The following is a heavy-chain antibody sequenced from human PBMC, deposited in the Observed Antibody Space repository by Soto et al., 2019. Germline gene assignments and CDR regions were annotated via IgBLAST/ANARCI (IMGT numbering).Heavy chain of an antibody. D-gene: IGHD6-6*01. J-gene: IGHJ6*03. CDR2: IIPILGIA. V-gene: IGHV1-69*08. CDR3: ARDPTVEYSSSGQHRDV. CDR1: GGTFSSYT. Sequence: QVQLVQSGAEVKKPGSSVKVSCKASGGTFSSYTISWVRQAPGQGLEWMGRIIPILGIANYAQKFQGRVTMTAHQSTSTAQMDRRSPRSKDTALYYCARDPTVEYSSSGQHRDVWGKGTTVTVPS.